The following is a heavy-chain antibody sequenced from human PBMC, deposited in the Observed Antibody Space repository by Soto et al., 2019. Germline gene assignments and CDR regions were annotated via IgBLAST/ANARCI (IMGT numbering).Heavy chain of an antibody. CDR3: ARGPYYYDSSGALDY. CDR2: IDYSGST. CDR1: GGSISSGAYY. Sequence: QVQLQESGPGLVKPSQTLSLTCTVSGGSISSGAYYWSWIRQPPGKGLEWIGYIDYSGSTYYNPSIKSRLTISVDTSKNQFSLKLSSVTAADTAVYYCARGPYYYDSSGALDYWGQGTLVTVSS. V-gene: IGHV4-30-4*01. D-gene: IGHD3-22*01. J-gene: IGHJ4*02.